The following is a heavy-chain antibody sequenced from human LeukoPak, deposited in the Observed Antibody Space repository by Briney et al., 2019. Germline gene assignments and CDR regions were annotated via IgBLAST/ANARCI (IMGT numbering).Heavy chain of an antibody. Sequence: GGSLRLSCAASGFIFSRYAMSWDRQAPGKGLEWVSSIGGSGDGTYYTDSVKGRFTISRDNSKNILYLQMNSLRAEDTAVYYCAKDDYGDYVRWFDPWGQGTLVTVSS. CDR3: AKDDYGDYVRWFDP. CDR1: GFIFSRYA. D-gene: IGHD4-17*01. V-gene: IGHV3-23*01. J-gene: IGHJ5*02. CDR2: IGGSGDGT.